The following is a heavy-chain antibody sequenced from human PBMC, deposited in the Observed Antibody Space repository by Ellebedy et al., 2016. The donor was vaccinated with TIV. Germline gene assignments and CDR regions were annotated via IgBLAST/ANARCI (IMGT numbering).Heavy chain of an antibody. J-gene: IGHJ4*02. CDR1: GGSISHYF. V-gene: IGHV4-59*01. Sequence: MPSETLSLTCTVSGGSISHYFWSWIRQPPGKGLEWIGYFYSSGDTNYNPSLESRVTLSVDTPKNQFSLKVTSVTAAETAVYYCARLGGSGWSHDYWGQGTLVTVSS. CDR2: FYSSGDT. CDR3: ARLGGSGWSHDY. D-gene: IGHD6-19*01.